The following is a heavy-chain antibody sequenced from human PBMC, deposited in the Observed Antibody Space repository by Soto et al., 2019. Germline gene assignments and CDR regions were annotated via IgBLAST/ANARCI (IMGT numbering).Heavy chain of an antibody. CDR1: GYTFTNYG. CDR2: ISGYNGNT. D-gene: IGHD4-17*01. CDR3: ARANARWLDY. J-gene: IGHJ4*02. Sequence: ASVKVSCKASGYTFTNYGFSWVRQAPGQGLEWMGWISGYNGNTKYAEKFQGRVTMTTDTSTSTAHMELRSLTPEDTAVYYCARANARWLDYWGLGTLVTVSS. V-gene: IGHV1-18*01.